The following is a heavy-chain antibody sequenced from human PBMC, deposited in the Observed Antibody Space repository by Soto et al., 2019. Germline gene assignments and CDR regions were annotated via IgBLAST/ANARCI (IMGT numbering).Heavy chain of an antibody. CDR3: ARHGSFGEEYYGMDV. V-gene: IGHV5-10-1*01. Sequence: PGESLKISCKGSGYSFTSYWISWVRQMPGKGLEWMGRIDPSDSYTNYSPSFQGHVTISADKSISTAYLQWSSLKASDTAMYYCARHGSFGEEYYGMDVWGQGTTVTVSS. J-gene: IGHJ6*02. D-gene: IGHD3-10*01. CDR1: GYSFTSYW. CDR2: IDPSDSYT.